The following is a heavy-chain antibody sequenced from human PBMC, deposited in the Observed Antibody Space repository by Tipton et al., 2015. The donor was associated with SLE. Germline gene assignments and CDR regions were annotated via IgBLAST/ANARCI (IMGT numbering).Heavy chain of an antibody. V-gene: IGHV1-18*01. CDR2: ISAYNGNT. Sequence: GPEVKKPGASVKVSCKASGYTFTSYGISWVRQAPGQGLEWMGWISAYNGNTNYAQKLQGRVTMTTDTSTSTAYMERRSLRSDDAAVYYCASPRGIAARDDAFDIWGQGTMVTVSS. J-gene: IGHJ3*02. D-gene: IGHD6-6*01. CDR3: ASPRGIAARDDAFDI. CDR1: GYTFTSYG.